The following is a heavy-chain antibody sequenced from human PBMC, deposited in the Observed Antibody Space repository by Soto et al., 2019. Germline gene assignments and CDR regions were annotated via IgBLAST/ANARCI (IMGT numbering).Heavy chain of an antibody. CDR3: AKDVVVGATTGLGDYYYYYGMDV. CDR1: GFTFSSYG. CDR2: ISYDGSNK. V-gene: IGHV3-30*18. J-gene: IGHJ6*02. D-gene: IGHD1-26*01. Sequence: QVQLVESGGGVVQPGRSLRLSCAASGFTFSSYGMHWVRQAPGKGLEWVAVISYDGSNKYYADSVKGRFTISRDNSKKKLYLQKKSLRAEDKGVYYCAKDVVVGATTGLGDYYYYYGMDVLGQGTTVTVSS.